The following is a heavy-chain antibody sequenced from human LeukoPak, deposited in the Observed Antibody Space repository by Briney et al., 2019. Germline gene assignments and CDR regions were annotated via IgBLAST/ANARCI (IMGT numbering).Heavy chain of an antibody. CDR2: IYYSGNT. CDR1: GTSIRSYH. CDR3: ARHSSGLDF. D-gene: IGHD6-19*01. J-gene: IGHJ4*02. Sequence: SETLSLTCTVSGTSIRSYHWSWIRPPPGKGLEWIGYIYYSGNTNSNPSLKSRVTISLDTSKNQFSLNLTSVTAADTAMYYCARHSSGLDFWGQGTLVTVSS. V-gene: IGHV4-59*08.